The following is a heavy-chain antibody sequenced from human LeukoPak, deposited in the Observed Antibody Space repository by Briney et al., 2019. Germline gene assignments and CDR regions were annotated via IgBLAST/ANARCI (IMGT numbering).Heavy chain of an antibody. J-gene: IGHJ4*02. CDR1: SYTFTNFG. V-gene: IGHV1-18*01. CDR3: ARDTYYYDSSGSWPQFDY. D-gene: IGHD3-22*01. CDR2: ISGYNGNT. Sequence: ASVKVSCKASSYTFTNFGVSWVRQAPGQGLEWVGWISGYNGNTKYAEKFQGRVTMTSDTSTSTAYMELRSLRSDDTAVYYCARDTYYYDSSGSWPQFDYWGQGTLVTVSS.